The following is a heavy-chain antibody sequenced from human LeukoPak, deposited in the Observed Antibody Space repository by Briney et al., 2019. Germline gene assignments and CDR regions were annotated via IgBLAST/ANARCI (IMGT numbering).Heavy chain of an antibody. Sequence: GGSLRLSCAASGFTFDDYGMSWVRQAPGKGLEWVSTINWDGDSTDYADSVKGRFTISRDNAKNTLYLQMNSLRAEDTAVYYCAKRGSYYYYYGMDVWGQGTTVTVSS. CDR3: AKRGSYYYYYGMDV. D-gene: IGHD3-16*01. J-gene: IGHJ6*02. V-gene: IGHV3-20*04. CDR2: INWDGDST. CDR1: GFTFDDYG.